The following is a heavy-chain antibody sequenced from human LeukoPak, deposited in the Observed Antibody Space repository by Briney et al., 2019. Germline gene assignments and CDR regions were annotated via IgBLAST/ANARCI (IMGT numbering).Heavy chain of an antibody. D-gene: IGHD1-26*01. V-gene: IGHV4-39*07. CDR2: IYYSGST. Sequence: SETLSLTCTVSGGSISSSSYYWGWIRQPPGKGLEWIGSIYYSGSTYYNPSLKSRVTISVDTSKNQFSLKLSSVTAADTAVYYCARGRGSYPYYYYYYMDVWGKGTTVTISS. CDR3: ARGRGSYPYYYYYYMDV. J-gene: IGHJ6*03. CDR1: GGSISSSSYY.